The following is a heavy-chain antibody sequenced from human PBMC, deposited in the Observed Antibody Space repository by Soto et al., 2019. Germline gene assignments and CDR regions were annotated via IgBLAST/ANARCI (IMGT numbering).Heavy chain of an antibody. V-gene: IGHV2-5*02. CDR2: IYWDDDK. CDR3: AHILCGSGWNEGYFDF. Sequence: QITLKESGPTLVEPTEALALTCSFSGFSLTSSPKGVAWFRQPLGKALEWFGVIYWDDDKRYNPSLKNRITITKDTSKNEVALTMTDMEPNDTATYFCAHILCGSGWNEGYFDFWGQGSLVTVS. CDR1: GFSLTSSPKG. D-gene: IGHD1-1*01. J-gene: IGHJ4*02.